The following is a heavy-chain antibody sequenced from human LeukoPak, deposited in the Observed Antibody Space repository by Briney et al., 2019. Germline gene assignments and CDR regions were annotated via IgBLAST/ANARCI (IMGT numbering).Heavy chain of an antibody. V-gene: IGHV4-59*01. J-gene: IGHJ4*02. CDR1: GGSISGYY. CDR2: ISYSGST. Sequence: SETLSLTCTVSGGSISGYYWSWILQPPGKGLEWIGYISYSGSTNYNPSLKSRVTISVDTSKNQFSLKLSSATAADTAVYYCAKYVWGSYPTFEDYWGQGTLATVSS. CDR3: AKYVWGSYPTFEDY. D-gene: IGHD3-16*02.